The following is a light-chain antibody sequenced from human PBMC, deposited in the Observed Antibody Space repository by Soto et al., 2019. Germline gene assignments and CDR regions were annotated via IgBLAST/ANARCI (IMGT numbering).Light chain of an antibody. CDR1: QSVSSY. J-gene: IGKJ4*01. Sequence: EIVLTQSPATLSLSPGERATLSCRASQSVSSYLAWYQQKSGQAPRLLIFDASNRATGIPARFRGSGSGTDFTLTINSLEPEDFAVDYCQQRSNWPPTFGGGTKVEIK. CDR3: QQRSNWPPT. CDR2: DAS. V-gene: IGKV3-11*01.